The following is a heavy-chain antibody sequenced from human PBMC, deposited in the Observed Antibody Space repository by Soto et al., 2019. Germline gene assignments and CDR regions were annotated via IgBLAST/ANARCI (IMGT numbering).Heavy chain of an antibody. V-gene: IGHV6-1*01. D-gene: IGHD3-10*01. CDR3: ARDLNRCFGSGAHGLYYMDV. CDR1: GDSVSSNSAA. J-gene: IGHJ6*03. CDR2: TYYRSKWYN. Sequence: SQTLSLTCAISGDSVSSNSAAWNWIRQSPSRDLEWLGRTYYRSKWYNDYAVSVKSRITINPDTSKNQFSLQLNSVPPEDTAVYYCARDLNRCFGSGAHGLYYMDVWGKGTTVTVSS.